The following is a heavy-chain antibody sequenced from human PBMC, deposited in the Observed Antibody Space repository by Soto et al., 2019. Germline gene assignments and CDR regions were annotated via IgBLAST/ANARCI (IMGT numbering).Heavy chain of an antibody. Sequence: GGSLRLSCAASGFTFSSYAMSWVRQAPGKGLEWVSAISGSGGSTYYADSVKGRFTISRDNSKNTLYLQMNSLRAEDTAVYYCAKDLVGATNDAYDAFDIWGQGTMVTVSS. V-gene: IGHV3-23*01. CDR2: ISGSGGST. CDR1: GFTFSSYA. J-gene: IGHJ3*02. CDR3: AKDLVGATNDAYDAFDI. D-gene: IGHD1-26*01.